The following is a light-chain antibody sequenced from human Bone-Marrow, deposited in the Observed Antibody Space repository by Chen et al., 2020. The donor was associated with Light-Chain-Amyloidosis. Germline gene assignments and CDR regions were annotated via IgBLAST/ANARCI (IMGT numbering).Light chain of an antibody. J-gene: IGLJ3*02. CDR3: QVWDRSSDRPV. CDR1: NIGSTS. V-gene: IGLV3-21*02. Sequence: SYVLTHPSSVSVAPGQPATIACGGNNIGSTSVHGYQQTPGQAPLLVVYDDSDRPSGIPERLSGSNSGNTATLTISRVEAGDEADYYCQVWDRSSDRPVFGGGTKLTVL. CDR2: DDS.